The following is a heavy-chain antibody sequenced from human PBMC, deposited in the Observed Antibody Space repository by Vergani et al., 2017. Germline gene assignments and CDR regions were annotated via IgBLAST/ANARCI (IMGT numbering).Heavy chain of an antibody. CDR3: ARESSSSWDYYYYYMDV. Sequence: QVQLQESGPGLVKPSQTLSLTCTVSGGSISSGDYYWSWIRQPPGKGLEWIGYIYYSGSTYYNPSLKSRVTISVDTSKNQFSLKLSSVTAADPAVYYCARESSSSWDYYYYYMDVWGKGTTVTVSS. J-gene: IGHJ6*03. CDR1: GGSISSGDYY. D-gene: IGHD6-6*01. V-gene: IGHV4-30-4*08. CDR2: IYYSGST.